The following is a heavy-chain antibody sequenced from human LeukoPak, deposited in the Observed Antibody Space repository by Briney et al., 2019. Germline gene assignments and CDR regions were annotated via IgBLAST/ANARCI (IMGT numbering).Heavy chain of an antibody. CDR1: GGSISSSSYY. V-gene: IGHV4-39*01. Sequence: SETLSLTCTVSGGSISSSSYYWGWIRQPPGKGLEWIGSIYYSGSTYYNPSLKSRVTISVDTSKNQFSLKLSSVTAADTAVYYCARLTYQTRWLPNDYWGQGTLVTVSS. D-gene: IGHD5-12*01. J-gene: IGHJ4*02. CDR2: IYYSGST. CDR3: ARLTYQTRWLPNDY.